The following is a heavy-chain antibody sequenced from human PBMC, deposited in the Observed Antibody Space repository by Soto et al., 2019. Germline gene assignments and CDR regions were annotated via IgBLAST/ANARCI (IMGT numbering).Heavy chain of an antibody. V-gene: IGHV4-39*07. CDR2: ISYGGST. J-gene: IGHJ3*02. Sequence: SSETLSLTCTVSGGSVSSSTDYWGWIRRPPGKGLEWIGSISYGGSTFYNPSLRSRLTISVDRSKNQFSLKLSSVTAADTAVYYCARTPDIWGQGTMVTVSS. CDR3: ARTPDI. CDR1: GGSVSSSTDY.